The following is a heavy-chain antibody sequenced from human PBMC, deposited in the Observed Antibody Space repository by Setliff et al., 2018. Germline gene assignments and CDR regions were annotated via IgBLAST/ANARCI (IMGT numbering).Heavy chain of an antibody. Sequence: SETLSLTCTVSGASITNINYYWGLIRQPPGKGPEWIGSIFYSGRTFYNPSLKSRVTISVDTSKNQFSLTLSSVTAADTAVYYCARLPNYVWGSPVDYWGQGTLVTSPQ. D-gene: IGHD3-16*01. V-gene: IGHV4-39*01. CDR3: ARLPNYVWGSPVDY. CDR2: IFYSGRT. CDR1: GASITNINYY. J-gene: IGHJ4*02.